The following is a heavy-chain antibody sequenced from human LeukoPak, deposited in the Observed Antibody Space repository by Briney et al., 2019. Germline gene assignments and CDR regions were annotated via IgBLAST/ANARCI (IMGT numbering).Heavy chain of an antibody. Sequence: SETLSLTCTVSGGSISSHYWSWIRQPPGKGLEWIGYIYYSGSTNYNPSLKSRVTISVDASKNQFSLKLSSVTDADTAVYYCARGVYIAAAQYGYWGQGTLVTVSS. V-gene: IGHV4-59*11. CDR1: GGSISSHY. J-gene: IGHJ4*02. CDR2: IYYSGST. CDR3: ARGVYIAAAQYGY. D-gene: IGHD6-13*01.